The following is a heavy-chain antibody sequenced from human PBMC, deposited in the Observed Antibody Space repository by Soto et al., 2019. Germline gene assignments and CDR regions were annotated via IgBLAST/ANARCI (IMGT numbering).Heavy chain of an antibody. CDR3: VMMDNYVTPTPQDV. J-gene: IGHJ6*02. Sequence: QVQLVQSGDEVKKPGASVKVSCKASGYLFVYYGIAWVRQAPGQGLEWMGWISHYTGNTHSATKVQGRLTMTTDTSTSTAYMDLGSPTSDDTAVYYCVMMDNYVTPTPQDVWGQGTTVTVSS. CDR2: ISHYTGNT. CDR1: GYLFVYYG. V-gene: IGHV1-18*01. D-gene: IGHD3-16*01.